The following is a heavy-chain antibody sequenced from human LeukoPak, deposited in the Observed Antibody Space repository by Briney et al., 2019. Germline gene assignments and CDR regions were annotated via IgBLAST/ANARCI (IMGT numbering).Heavy chain of an antibody. J-gene: IGHJ3*02. CDR3: ARGEYYDSASKAFDI. Sequence: SETLSLTCTVSGGSISSYYWSWIRQPPGKGLEWIGYIYYSGSTNYNPSLKSRVTISVDTSKNQFSLKLSSVTAADTAVYYCARGEYYDSASKAFDIWGQGTMVTVSS. D-gene: IGHD3-22*01. V-gene: IGHV4-59*01. CDR1: GGSISSYY. CDR2: IYYSGST.